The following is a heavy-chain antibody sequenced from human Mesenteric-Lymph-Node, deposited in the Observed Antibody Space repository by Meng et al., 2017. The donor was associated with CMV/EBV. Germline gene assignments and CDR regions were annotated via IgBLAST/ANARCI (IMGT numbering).Heavy chain of an antibody. Sequence: GESLKISCAASGFTFRSYGMHWVRQAPGKGLEWVAFIRYDGSNKYYADSVKGRFTISRDNSKNTLYLQMNSLRAEDTAVYYCARDGYYYDSSGYQPYYFEYWGQGTLVTVSS. CDR1: GFTFRSYG. V-gene: IGHV3-30*02. D-gene: IGHD3-22*01. CDR2: IRYDGSNK. CDR3: ARDGYYYDSSGYQPYYFEY. J-gene: IGHJ4*02.